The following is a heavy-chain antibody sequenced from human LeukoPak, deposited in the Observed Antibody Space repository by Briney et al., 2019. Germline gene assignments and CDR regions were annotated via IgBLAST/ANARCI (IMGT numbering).Heavy chain of an antibody. V-gene: IGHV1-2*02. CDR2: INPNSGGT. D-gene: IGHD2-8*01. Sequence: ASVKVSCKASGYTFTGYYMHWVRQAPGQGLEWMGWINPNSGGTNYAQKFQGRVTMTRDTSISTAYMELRSLRSDDTAVYYCAGSLGYCTSNVCYLKYWGQGTLVTVSS. CDR3: AGSLGYCTSNVCYLKY. CDR1: GYTFTGYY. J-gene: IGHJ4*02.